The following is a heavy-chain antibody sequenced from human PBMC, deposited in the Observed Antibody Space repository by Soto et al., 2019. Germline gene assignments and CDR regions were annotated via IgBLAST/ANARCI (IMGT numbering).Heavy chain of an antibody. CDR1: GGTFSSYT. D-gene: IGHD2-15*01. Sequence: QVQLVQSGAEVKKPGSSVKVSCKASGGTFSSYTISWVRQAPGQGLEWMGRIIPILGIANYAQKFQGRVTITADKSTGTAYMELSSLRSEDTAVYYCARRIYCSGGSCYLGPGDAFDIWGQGTMVTVSS. V-gene: IGHV1-69*02. CDR2: IIPILGIA. CDR3: ARRIYCSGGSCYLGPGDAFDI. J-gene: IGHJ3*02.